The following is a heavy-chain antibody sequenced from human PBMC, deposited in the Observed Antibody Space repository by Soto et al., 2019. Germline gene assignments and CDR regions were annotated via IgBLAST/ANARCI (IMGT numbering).Heavy chain of an antibody. J-gene: IGHJ6*02. V-gene: IGHV3-33*01. CDR1: GFTFSSYV. CDR2: VHYDGTKK. Sequence: PGGSLRLSCAPSGFTFSSYVMHWVRQAPGKGLEWVAVVHYDGTKKYYADSVRGRFTISRDNSENILYLQMNSLRPDGTAVYFCARETSYDFWSGPQTMDVWGQGTTVTVSS. CDR3: ARETSYDFWSGPQTMDV. D-gene: IGHD3-3*01.